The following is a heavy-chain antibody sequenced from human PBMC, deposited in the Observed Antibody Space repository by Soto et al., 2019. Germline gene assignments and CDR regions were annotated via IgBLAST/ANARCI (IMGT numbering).Heavy chain of an antibody. CDR2: IYYSGST. V-gene: IGHV4-59*01. D-gene: IGHD3-22*01. J-gene: IGHJ5*02. CDR1: GGSISSYY. CDR3: ARYHSSGYYLNWFDP. Sequence: SETLSLTCTVSGGSISSYYWSWIRQPPGEGLEWIGYIYYSGSTNYNPSLKSRVTISVDTSKNQFSLKLRSVTAADTAIYYCARYHSSGYYLNWFDPWGKGTLVTVSS.